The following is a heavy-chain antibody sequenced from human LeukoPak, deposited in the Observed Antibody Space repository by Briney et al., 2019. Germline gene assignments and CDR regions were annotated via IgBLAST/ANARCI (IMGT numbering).Heavy chain of an antibody. Sequence: APGXGXXWVSAISGSGGSTYYADSVKGRFTISRDNSKNTLYLQMNSLRAEDTAVYYCAKESIAAADYWGQGTLVTVSS. J-gene: IGHJ4*02. V-gene: IGHV3-23*01. CDR2: ISGSGGST. D-gene: IGHD6-13*01. CDR3: AKESIAAADY.